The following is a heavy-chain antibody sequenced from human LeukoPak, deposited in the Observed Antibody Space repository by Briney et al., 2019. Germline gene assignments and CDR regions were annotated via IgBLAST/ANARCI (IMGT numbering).Heavy chain of an antibody. V-gene: IGHV4-59*01. CDR2: IYYNGST. D-gene: IGHD6-13*01. CDR3: ARGAAAEHY. Sequence: SETLSLTCTVSGGSISSYYWSWIRQPPGKGLEWIGYIYYNGSTNYNPSLKSRVTISVDTSKNQFSLKLSSVTAADTAVYYCARGAAAEHYWGQGTLVTVSS. CDR1: GGSISSYY. J-gene: IGHJ4*02.